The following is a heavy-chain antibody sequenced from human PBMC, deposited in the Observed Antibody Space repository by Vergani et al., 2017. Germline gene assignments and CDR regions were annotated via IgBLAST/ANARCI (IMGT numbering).Heavy chain of an antibody. J-gene: IGHJ4*02. Sequence: DVHLAESGGGLVKPGGSLRLSCAASGFTFINAWMTWVRQAPGKGLEWVGRIKSKTDGGTTYYAAPVKGKFTISRDNSKKMMSLQMNSLRVEDTAVYYCARGGKGIIMVVPSTHLWGQGTQVSVS. CDR1: GFTFINAW. CDR3: ARGGKGIIMVVPSTHL. V-gene: IGHV3-15*01. CDR2: IKSKTDGGTT. D-gene: IGHD2-15*01.